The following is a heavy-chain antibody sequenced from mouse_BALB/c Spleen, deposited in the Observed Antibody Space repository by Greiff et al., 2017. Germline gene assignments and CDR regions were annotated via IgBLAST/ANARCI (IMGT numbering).Heavy chain of an antibody. CDR3: TRRFYYGIFAY. V-gene: IGHV1S81*02. Sequence: VQLQQSGAELVKPGASVKLSCKASGYTFTSYYMYWVKQRPGQGLEWIGEINPSNGGTNFNEKFKSKATLTVDKSSSTAYMQLSSLTSEDSAVYYCTRRFYYGIFAYWGQGTLVTVSA. CDR2: INPSNGGT. J-gene: IGHJ3*01. D-gene: IGHD2-1*01. CDR1: GYTFTSYY.